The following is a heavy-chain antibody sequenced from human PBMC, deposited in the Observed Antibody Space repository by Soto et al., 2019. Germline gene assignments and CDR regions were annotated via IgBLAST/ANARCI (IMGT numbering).Heavy chain of an antibody. Sequence: AGGSLRLSCAASGFTFDDYAMHWVRQAPGKGLEWVSGISWNSGSIGYADSVKGRFTISRDNAKNSLYLQMNSLRAEDTALYYCAKGGGSYGYRYYYYGMDVWGQGTTVTVSS. CDR1: GFTFDDYA. D-gene: IGHD5-18*01. J-gene: IGHJ6*02. V-gene: IGHV3-9*01. CDR3: AKGGGSYGYRYYYYGMDV. CDR2: ISWNSGSI.